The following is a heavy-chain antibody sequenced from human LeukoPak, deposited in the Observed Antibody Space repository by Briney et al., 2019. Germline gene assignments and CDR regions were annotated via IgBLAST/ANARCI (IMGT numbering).Heavy chain of an antibody. J-gene: IGHJ4*02. CDR2: ICPGDSDT. D-gene: IGHD3-22*01. V-gene: IGHV5-51*01. CDR1: GYSFTSYW. Sequence: GESLKISCQGSGYSFTSYWIGWVRQMPGKGLEWMGIICPGDSDTRYSPSFQGQVTISADKSISTAYLQWSSLKASDTAMYYCARWRVIYYDSSGYYSYYFDYWGQGTLVTVSS. CDR3: ARWRVIYYDSSGYYSYYFDY.